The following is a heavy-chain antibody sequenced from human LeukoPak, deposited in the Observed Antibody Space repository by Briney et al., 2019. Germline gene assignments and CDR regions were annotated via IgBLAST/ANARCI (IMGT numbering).Heavy chain of an antibody. CDR2: ISYDGSNK. D-gene: IGHD4-17*01. CDR3: ARDPTADYYYYMDV. V-gene: IGHV3-30*01. J-gene: IGHJ6*03. CDR1: GFTFSSYA. Sequence: GRSLRLSCAASGFTFSSYAMHWVRQAPGKGLEWVAVISYDGSNKYYADSVKGRFTISRDNPKNTLYLQMNSLRAEDTAVYYCARDPTADYYYYMDVWGKGTTVTVSS.